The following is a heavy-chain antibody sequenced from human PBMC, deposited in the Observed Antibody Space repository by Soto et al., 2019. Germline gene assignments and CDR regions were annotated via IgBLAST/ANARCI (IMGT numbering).Heavy chain of an antibody. CDR1: GGSISSYY. D-gene: IGHD5-18*01. CDR2: IYYSGST. Sequence: QVQLQESGPGLVKPSETLSLTCTVSGGSISSYYWSWIRQPPGKGLEWIGYIYYSGSTTYNPSLKRRVATPVDTSTSQFSRMLSSVTAADPGVYYCTRRYGSSFDFWGQGTLVTVSS. V-gene: IGHV4-59*08. J-gene: IGHJ4*02. CDR3: TRRYGSSFDF.